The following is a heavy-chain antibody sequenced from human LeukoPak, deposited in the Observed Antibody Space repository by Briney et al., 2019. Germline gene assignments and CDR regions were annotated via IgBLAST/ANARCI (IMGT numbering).Heavy chain of an antibody. Sequence: RGSLRLSCAASGFTFSSYAMSWVRQAPGKGLEWVSAISGSGGSTYYADSVKGRFTISRDNSKNTLYLQMNSLRAEDTAVYYCAKDDYYDSSGIITHFDYWGQGTLVTVSS. J-gene: IGHJ4*02. V-gene: IGHV3-23*01. CDR1: GFTFSSYA. D-gene: IGHD3-22*01. CDR3: AKDDYYDSSGIITHFDY. CDR2: ISGSGGST.